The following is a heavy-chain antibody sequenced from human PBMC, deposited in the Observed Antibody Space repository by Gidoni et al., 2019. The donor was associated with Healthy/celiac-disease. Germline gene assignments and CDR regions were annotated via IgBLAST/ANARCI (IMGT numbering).Heavy chain of an antibody. J-gene: IGHJ4*02. CDR1: GFTFSSYA. D-gene: IGHD6-19*01. CDR2: ISGSGGST. Sequence: EVQLLESGGGLVQPGGSLRLSCAASGFTFSSYAMSWVRQAPGKGLEWVSAISGSGGSTYYADSVKGRFTISRDNSKNTLYLQMNSLRAEDTAVYYCARRIAVAGTRGAYFDYWGQGTLVTVSS. CDR3: ARRIAVAGTRGAYFDY. V-gene: IGHV3-23*01.